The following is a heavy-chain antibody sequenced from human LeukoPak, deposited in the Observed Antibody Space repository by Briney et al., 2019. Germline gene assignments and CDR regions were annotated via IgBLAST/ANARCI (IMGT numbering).Heavy chain of an antibody. CDR1: GFTFSSYW. Sequence: PGGSLRLSCAASGFTFSSYWMSWVRQAPGKGLEWVANIKQDGSEKYYVDSVKGRFTISRDNAKNSPYLQMNSLRAEDTAVYYCARVGSYYNLVEDHDAFDIWGQGTMVTVSS. J-gene: IGHJ3*02. D-gene: IGHD1-26*01. V-gene: IGHV3-7*01. CDR2: IKQDGSEK. CDR3: ARVGSYYNLVEDHDAFDI.